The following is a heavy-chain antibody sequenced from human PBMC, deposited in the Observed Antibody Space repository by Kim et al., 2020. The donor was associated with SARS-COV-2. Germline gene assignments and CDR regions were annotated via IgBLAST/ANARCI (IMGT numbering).Heavy chain of an antibody. D-gene: IGHD2-21*01. V-gene: IGHV3-7*03. CDR3: VRGGRLW. CDR2: DGSGK. J-gene: IGHJ4*02. Sequence: DGSGKEYVGSVKGRFTISRDNAKNSVYLQMNSLRAEDTAVYYCVRGGRLWWGQGTLVTVSS.